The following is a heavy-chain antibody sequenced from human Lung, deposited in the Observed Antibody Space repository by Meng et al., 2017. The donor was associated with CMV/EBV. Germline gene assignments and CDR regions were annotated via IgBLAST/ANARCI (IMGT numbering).Heavy chain of an antibody. Sequence: SLMISCAASGFTLSRYWMHWLRQVAGKGLMWVSRINEDGSLTNYADAVEGRFTISRDNAKNTLFLQMNSLRAEDTAVYYCARDLAGRDDYWGPGTLVTVSS. CDR1: GFTLSRYW. V-gene: IGHV3-74*01. CDR2: INEDGSLT. J-gene: IGHJ4*02. CDR3: ARDLAGRDDY. D-gene: IGHD3-10*01.